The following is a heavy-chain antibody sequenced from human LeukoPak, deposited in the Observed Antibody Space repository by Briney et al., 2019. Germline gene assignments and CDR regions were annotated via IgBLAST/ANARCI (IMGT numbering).Heavy chain of an antibody. CDR2: IRSSSSTI. J-gene: IGHJ4*02. Sequence: PGGSLRLSCAASGFTFSNIDMNWVRQAPGKGLEWVSYIRSSSSTIYYADSVKGRFTISRDNAKNSLYLQMNSLRAEDTAVYYCARQYSSGWYYFDYWGQGTLVTVSS. CDR3: ARQYSSGWYYFDY. V-gene: IGHV3-48*01. CDR1: GFTFSNID. D-gene: IGHD6-19*01.